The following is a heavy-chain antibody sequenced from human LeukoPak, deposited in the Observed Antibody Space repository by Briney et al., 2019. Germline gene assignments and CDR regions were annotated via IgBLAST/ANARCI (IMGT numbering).Heavy chain of an antibody. V-gene: IGHV3-23*01. CDR3: ASEPRSTVVVVLDY. CDR1: GFTFSSYA. J-gene: IGHJ4*02. CDR2: ISTSGDTT. Sequence: GGSLRLSCAASGFTFSSYAMSWVRQAPGKGLEWVSAISTSGDTTYYADSVKGRFTISRDNSKDTLYLQVNTLRAEDTALYYCASEPRSTVVVVLDYWGQGTLVTVSS. D-gene: IGHD2-15*01.